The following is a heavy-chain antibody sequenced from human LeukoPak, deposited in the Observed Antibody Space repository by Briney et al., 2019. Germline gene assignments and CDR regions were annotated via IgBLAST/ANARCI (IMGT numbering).Heavy chain of an antibody. Sequence: ASETLSLTCTVSSGSISSYYWSWIRQPPGKGLEWIGYIYYSGSTNYNPSLKSRVTISVDTSKNQFSLKLSSVTAADTAVYYCAALSSSWYESWGQGTLVTVSS. CDR3: AALSSSWYES. V-gene: IGHV4-59*01. D-gene: IGHD6-13*01. CDR1: SGSISSYY. J-gene: IGHJ5*01. CDR2: IYYSGST.